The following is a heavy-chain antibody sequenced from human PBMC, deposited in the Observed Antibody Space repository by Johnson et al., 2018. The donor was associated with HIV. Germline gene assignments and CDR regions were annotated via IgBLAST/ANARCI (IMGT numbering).Heavy chain of an antibody. CDR1: FTFSIYG. CDR2: ISYDGSTI. Sequence: FTFSIYGMHWVRQAPGKGLEWVAFISYDGSTIYYADSVKGRFTISRDKSKNTLYLQMNSLRAEDTAVYYCARAERSSSGVDAFDIWGQGTMVTVSS. J-gene: IGHJ3*02. CDR3: ARAERSSSGVDAFDI. V-gene: IGHV3-30*19. D-gene: IGHD6-6*01.